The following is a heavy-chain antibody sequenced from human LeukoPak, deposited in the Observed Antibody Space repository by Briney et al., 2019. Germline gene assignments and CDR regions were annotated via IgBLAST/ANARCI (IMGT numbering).Heavy chain of an antibody. V-gene: IGHV3-23*01. Sequence: GGSLRLSCAASGLSFSNYAMYWVRQAPGKGLEWVSAIGGTGGNIFYTDSVKGRFTISRDNSKNTLYLQMSSLRVEDMAVYYCARGDLGDSTGTRRGGDYWGQGTLVTVSS. CDR2: IGGTGGNI. CDR3: ARGDLGDSTGTRRGGDY. J-gene: IGHJ4*02. CDR1: GLSFSNYA. D-gene: IGHD1-1*01.